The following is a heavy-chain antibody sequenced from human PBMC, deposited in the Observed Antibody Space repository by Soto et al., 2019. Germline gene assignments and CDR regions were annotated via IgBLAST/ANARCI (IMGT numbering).Heavy chain of an antibody. CDR1: GCTFTSYA. CDR2: INAGNGNT. CDR3: AREEGSGTFQRGDFDN. Sequence: ASVKVSCKASGCTFTSYAMHWVRQAPGQRLEWMGWINAGNGNTKYSQKFQGRVTITRDTSASTAYMELSSLRSEDTAVYYCAREEGSGTFQRGDFDNWGKGTLVTFPS. J-gene: IGHJ4*02. D-gene: IGHD3-10*01. V-gene: IGHV1-3*01.